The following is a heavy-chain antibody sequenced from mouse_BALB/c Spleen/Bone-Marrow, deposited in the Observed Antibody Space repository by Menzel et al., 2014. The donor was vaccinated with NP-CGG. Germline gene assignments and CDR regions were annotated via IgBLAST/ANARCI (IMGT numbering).Heavy chain of an antibody. CDR3: ALYYYGSLDY. D-gene: IGHD1-1*01. V-gene: IGHV1S81*02. Sequence: VQLVESGAELVKPEASVKLSCKASGYTFTSYWMHWVKQRPGQGLEWIGEINPSNGRTNYNEKFKSKATLTVDKSSSTAYMQLSSLTSEDSAVYYCALYYYGSLDYWGQGTTLTVSS. CDR1: GYTFTSYW. CDR2: INPSNGRT. J-gene: IGHJ2*01.